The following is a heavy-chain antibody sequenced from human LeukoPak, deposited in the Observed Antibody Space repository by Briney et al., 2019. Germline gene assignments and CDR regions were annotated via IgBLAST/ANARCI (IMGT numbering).Heavy chain of an antibody. J-gene: IGHJ3*01. CDR3: AKGVDFSASGSLCSPFYV. D-gene: IGHD3-10*01. CDR2: ISGNRATT. CDR1: GFTFRDYS. Sequence: GGALRLSCSASGFTFRDYSMHWVRQAPARGLAWVALISGNRATTLYANSVKGRFTVFRDNSKNPVDLQMDSLRGDDSAFYCAKGVDFSASGSLCSPFYVWPQGTTVTVSS. V-gene: IGHV3-43*01.